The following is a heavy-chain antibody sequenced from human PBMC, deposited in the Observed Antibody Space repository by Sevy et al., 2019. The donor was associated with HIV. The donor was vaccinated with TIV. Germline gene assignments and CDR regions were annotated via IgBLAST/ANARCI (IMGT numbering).Heavy chain of an antibody. V-gene: IGHV3-23*01. J-gene: IGHJ3*02. Sequence: GGSLRLSCAASGFTFSSYAMSWVRQAPGKGLEWVSAISGSGGSTYYADAVKGRFTISRDNSKNTLYLQMNSLRAEDTAVYYCAKDRVPWKNPDAFDIWGQGTMVTVSS. CDR2: ISGSGGST. CDR3: AKDRVPWKNPDAFDI. D-gene: IGHD1-1*01. CDR1: GFTFSSYA.